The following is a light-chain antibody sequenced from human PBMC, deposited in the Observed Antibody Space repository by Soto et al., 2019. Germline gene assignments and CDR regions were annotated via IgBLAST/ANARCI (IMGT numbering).Light chain of an antibody. CDR2: EVT. Sequence: QSALTQPASVSGSPGQSITISCIGTSSDVGSYNLVSWYQQHPGQAPKLMIYEVTKRPSGVSSRFSGAKSGNTASLTISGLQSEDEADYYCCSSAGSTPFLLFGEGTKLTVL. V-gene: IGLV2-23*02. J-gene: IGLJ3*02. CDR1: SSDVGSYNL. CDR3: CSSAGSTPFLL.